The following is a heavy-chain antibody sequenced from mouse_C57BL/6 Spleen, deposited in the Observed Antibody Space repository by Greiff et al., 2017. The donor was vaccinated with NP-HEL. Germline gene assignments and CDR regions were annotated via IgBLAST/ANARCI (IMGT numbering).Heavy chain of an antibody. CDR2: ISDGGSYT. CDR1: GFTFSSYA. Sequence: VQLQQSGGGLVKPGGSLKLSCAASGFTFSSYAMSWVRQTPEKRLEWVATISDGGSYTYYPDNVKGRFTISRDNAKNNLYLQMSHLKSEDTAMYYCARDYYGSSDWFAYWGQGTLVTVSA. V-gene: IGHV5-4*01. CDR3: ARDYYGSSDWFAY. J-gene: IGHJ3*01. D-gene: IGHD1-1*01.